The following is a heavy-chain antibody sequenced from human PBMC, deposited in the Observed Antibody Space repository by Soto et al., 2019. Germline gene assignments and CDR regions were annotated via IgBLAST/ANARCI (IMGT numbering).Heavy chain of an antibody. V-gene: IGHV3-23*01. D-gene: IGHD3-10*01. Sequence: AGGSRRLSCVASGINFRSRAVSWVRQAPGEGLEWVSVTTGSGGASKYADSVRGRFTISRDNYKNTLYLQMSSLRVDDSAVHYCASASSDSYPGSRIFDFWGRGTLVTVSS. CDR1: GINFRSRA. CDR3: ASASSDSYPGSRIFDF. CDR2: TTGSGGAS. J-gene: IGHJ4*02.